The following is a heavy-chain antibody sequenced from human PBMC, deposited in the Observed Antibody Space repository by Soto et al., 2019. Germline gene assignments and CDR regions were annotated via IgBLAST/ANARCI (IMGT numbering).Heavy chain of an antibody. CDR3: ARGGDPYSSSFDP. CDR2: IIPIFGTA. Sequence: ASVTVSCQAAGGSFSSYAISWVRQAPGQGLEWMGGIIPIFGTANYAQKFQGRVTITADESTSTAYMELSSLRSEDTAVYYCARGGDPYSSSFDPWGQGTLVTVSS. J-gene: IGHJ5*02. D-gene: IGHD6-6*01. V-gene: IGHV1-69*13. CDR1: GGSFSSYA.